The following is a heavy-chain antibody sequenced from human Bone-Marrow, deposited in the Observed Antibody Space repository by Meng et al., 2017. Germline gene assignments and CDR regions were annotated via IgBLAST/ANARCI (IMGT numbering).Heavy chain of an antibody. CDR1: GYTFTSYG. CDR3: ARSLVAARWLYYYYGMDV. D-gene: IGHD6-6*01. J-gene: IGHJ6*02. Sequence: ASVKVSCKASGYTFTSYGISWVRQAPGQGREGMGWISAYNGNTNYAQKLQGRVTMTTDTSTSTAYMELRSLRSDDTAVYYCARSLVAARWLYYYYGMDVWGQGTTVTVSS. V-gene: IGHV1-18*01. CDR2: ISAYNGNT.